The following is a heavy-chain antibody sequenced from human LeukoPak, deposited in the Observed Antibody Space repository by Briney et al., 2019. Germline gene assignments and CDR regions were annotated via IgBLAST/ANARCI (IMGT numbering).Heavy chain of an antibody. D-gene: IGHD2-2*01. CDR3: ARAVPVVPAALIYYYYYMDV. J-gene: IGHJ6*03. Sequence: SETLSLTCTVSGGSISSSSYYWGWIRQPPGKGLEWIGSIYYSGSIYYNPSLKSRVTISVDTSKNQFSPKLSSVTAADTAVYYCARAVPVVPAALIYYYYYMDVWGKGTTVTVSS. CDR2: IYYSGSI. V-gene: IGHV4-39*07. CDR1: GGSISSSSYY.